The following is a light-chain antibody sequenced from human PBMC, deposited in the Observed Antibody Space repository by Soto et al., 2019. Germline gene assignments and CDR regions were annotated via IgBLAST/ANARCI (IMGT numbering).Light chain of an antibody. CDR3: AAWDDSLSGRV. CDR2: WTH. CDR1: SSNIGVNY. Sequence: QSVLTQPPSASGTPGQRVTISCSGSSSNIGVNYVYWFQQLPGTAPKLLIYWTHRRPSGVPDRFSGSTSGTSASLAISGLRPEDEADYYCAAWDDSLSGRVFGGGTKLTVL. J-gene: IGLJ3*02. V-gene: IGLV1-47*01.